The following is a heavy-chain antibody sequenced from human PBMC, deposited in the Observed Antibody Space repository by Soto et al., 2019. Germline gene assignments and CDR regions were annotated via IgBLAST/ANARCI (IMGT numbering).Heavy chain of an antibody. CDR3: ARGSTGLLDC. J-gene: IGHJ4*02. CDR2: IYHSGST. Sequence: QVQLQESGPGLVKPSGTLSLTCAVSGGSISNANWWSWVRQPPGKGLEGIGEIYHSGSTNHTPSRNSRVTIPVDKSKIQFSLQLTSVTAADTAVDYCARGSTGLLDCWGQGTLVTVSS. V-gene: IGHV4-4*02. CDR1: GGSISNANW. D-gene: IGHD2-8*02.